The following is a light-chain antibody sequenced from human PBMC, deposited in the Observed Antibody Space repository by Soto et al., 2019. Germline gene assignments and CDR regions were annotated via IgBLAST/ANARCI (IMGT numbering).Light chain of an antibody. CDR3: NSYTTMNTYV. V-gene: IGLV2-14*01. Sequence: QSVLTQPASVSGSPGQSITISCTGSSTDVGAYNYVSWYQQYPGQAPNLLIYEVSRRPSGFSHRFSGSKSVNTASLTISGPQAEDEAHYYCNSYTTMNTYVFGTGTKLTVL. J-gene: IGLJ1*01. CDR1: STDVGAYNY. CDR2: EVS.